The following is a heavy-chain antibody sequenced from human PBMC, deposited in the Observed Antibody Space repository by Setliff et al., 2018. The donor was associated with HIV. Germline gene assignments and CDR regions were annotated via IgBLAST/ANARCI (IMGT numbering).Heavy chain of an antibody. Sequence: PSETLSLTCAVSGDSIGSSSWWSWVRQAPGKGLEWIGEIYHGGTTKYNPSLKSRVTMSVDRPNNHFPLRLTSVTAADTAVYFCARTNRWELLSPYFDAWGKGTTVTVSS. V-gene: IGHV4-4*02. CDR2: IYHGGTT. D-gene: IGHD1-7*01. CDR1: GDSIGSSSW. CDR3: ARTNRWELLSPYFDA. J-gene: IGHJ6*03.